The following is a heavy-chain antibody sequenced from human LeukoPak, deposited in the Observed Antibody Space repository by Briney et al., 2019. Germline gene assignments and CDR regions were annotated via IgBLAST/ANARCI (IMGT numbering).Heavy chain of an antibody. CDR1: GFTFSSYS. CDR2: VSSSRIYI. Sequence: GGSLRLSCAASGFTFSSYSMNWVRQAPGKGLEWVSSVSSSRIYIYYADSVKGRFTISRDNAKNSLYLQMNSLRAEDTAVYYCARAQHFRVYVSSGYYPYWGQGTLVTVSS. J-gene: IGHJ4*02. V-gene: IGHV3-21*01. CDR3: ARAQHFRVYVSSGYYPY. D-gene: IGHD3-22*01.